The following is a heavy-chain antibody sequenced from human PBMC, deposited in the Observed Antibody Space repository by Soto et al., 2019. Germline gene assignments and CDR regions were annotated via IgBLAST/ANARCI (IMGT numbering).Heavy chain of an antibody. CDR2: INTYNGNT. V-gene: IGHV1-18*01. CDR1: GYTFTRYG. CDR3: AMVHVYVPPCPQHV. D-gene: IGHD3-16*01. J-gene: IGHJ6*02. Sequence: QVQLVQSGAEVKNPGASVKVSCKASGYTFTRYGIAWARQAPGQGLEWMGWINTYNGNTNYAQNVQGRVTLTTDTSTSTGYMERSCLKSNDTAIYYCAMVHVYVPPCPQHVWGQGTTVIVSS.